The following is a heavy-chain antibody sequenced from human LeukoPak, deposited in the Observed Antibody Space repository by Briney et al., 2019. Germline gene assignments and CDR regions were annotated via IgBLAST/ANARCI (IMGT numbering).Heavy chain of an antibody. CDR1: GGSFSGYY. CDR2: INHSGST. V-gene: IGHV4-34*01. Sequence: SETLSLTCAVYGGSFSGYYWSWIRQPPGKGLEWIGEINHSGSTNYNPSLKSRVTISVDTSKNQFSLKLSSVTAADTAVYYCARVVRCGGDCYSLYYYYYMDVWGKGTTVTVSS. D-gene: IGHD2-21*01. CDR3: ARVVRCGGDCYSLYYYYYMDV. J-gene: IGHJ6*03.